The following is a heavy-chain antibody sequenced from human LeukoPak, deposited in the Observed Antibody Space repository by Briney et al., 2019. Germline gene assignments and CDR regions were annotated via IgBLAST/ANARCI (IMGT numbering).Heavy chain of an antibody. CDR3: ARYTDPGIAVAGSFDP. CDR1: GGSISSYY. D-gene: IGHD6-19*01. V-gene: IGHV4-59*01. J-gene: IGHJ5*02. Sequence: SETLSLTCTVSGGSISSYYWSWIRQPPGKGLEWIGYIYYSGSTNYNPSLKSRVTISVDTSKNQFSLKLSSVTAADTAVYYCARYTDPGIAVAGSFDPWGQGTLVTASS. CDR2: IYYSGST.